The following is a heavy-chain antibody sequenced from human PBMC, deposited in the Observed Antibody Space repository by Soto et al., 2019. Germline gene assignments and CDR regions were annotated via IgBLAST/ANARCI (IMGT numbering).Heavy chain of an antibody. CDR2: ISAYNGNT. J-gene: IGHJ6*02. CDR1: GYTFTSYG. D-gene: IGHD3-10*01. V-gene: IGHV1-18*01. CDR3: ARAPPVYGNNYYGMDV. Sequence: QVQLVQSGAEVKKPGASVKVSCKASGYTFTSYGISWVRQAPGQGLEWMGWISAYNGNTNYAQKLQGRVTMTTETSTSTAYMELRSLRSDDTAVYYCARAPPVYGNNYYGMDVWGQGTTVTVSS.